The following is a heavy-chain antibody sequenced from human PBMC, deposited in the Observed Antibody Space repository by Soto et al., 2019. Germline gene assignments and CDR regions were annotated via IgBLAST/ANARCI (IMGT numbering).Heavy chain of an antibody. CDR1: GFTFSNYA. V-gene: IGHV3-64*02. CDR2: ISGNGFST. CDR3: ARGPSTVATRLDY. D-gene: IGHD4-17*01. Sequence: EVQLVESGEGLVQPGGSLRLSCAASGFTFSNYAMHWVRQAPGKGLEYVSAISGNGFSTYYGDSVRGRFIISRDNSKNTVYLQMGSLRAEDMEVYSCARGPSTVATRLDYWGQETLVTVSS. J-gene: IGHJ4*02.